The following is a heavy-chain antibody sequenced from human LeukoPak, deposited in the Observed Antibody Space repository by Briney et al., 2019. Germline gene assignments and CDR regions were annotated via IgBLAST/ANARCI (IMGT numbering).Heavy chain of an antibody. CDR2: ISSSSSYI. J-gene: IGHJ4*02. D-gene: IGHD3-22*01. CDR3: ARDFVEDVYYYDSSAYSYSDY. V-gene: IGHV3-21*01. Sequence: GGSLRLSCAASGFTFSSYSMNWVRQAPGQGLEWVSSISSSSSYIYYADSVKGRFTISRDNAKNSLYLQMNSLRAEDTAVYYCARDFVEDVYYYDSSAYSYSDYWGQGTLVTVSS. CDR1: GFTFSSYS.